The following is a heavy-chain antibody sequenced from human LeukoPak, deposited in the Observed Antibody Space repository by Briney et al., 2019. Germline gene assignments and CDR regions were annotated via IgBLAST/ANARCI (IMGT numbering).Heavy chain of an antibody. J-gene: IGHJ6*02. D-gene: IGHD3-3*01. CDR3: ARHFVLRFLPRARDGMDV. CDR2: IYPGDSDT. V-gene: IGHV5-51*01. Sequence: GGSLRISCKGSGYSFTSYWIGWVRQMPGKGLEWMGIIYPGDSDTRYSPSFQGQVTISADKSISTAYLQWSSLKASDTAMYYCARHFVLRFLPRARDGMDVWGQGTTVTVSS. CDR1: GYSFTSYW.